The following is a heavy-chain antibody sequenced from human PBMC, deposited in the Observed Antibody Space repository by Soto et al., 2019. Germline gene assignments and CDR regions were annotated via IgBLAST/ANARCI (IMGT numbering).Heavy chain of an antibody. D-gene: IGHD3-10*01. V-gene: IGHV1-69*02. Sequence: QVQLVQSGAEVQKPGSSVKVSCKASEGTFSSSTISWVRKAPGQGLEWMGRIIPLVGLANYAQKFQGRVTIIADRSTNTAYMELSGLISKDTAVYYCAAAGSERGQHSLDYWGQGTLVTVSS. J-gene: IGHJ4*02. CDR2: IIPLVGLA. CDR1: EGTFSSST. CDR3: AAAGSERGQHSLDY.